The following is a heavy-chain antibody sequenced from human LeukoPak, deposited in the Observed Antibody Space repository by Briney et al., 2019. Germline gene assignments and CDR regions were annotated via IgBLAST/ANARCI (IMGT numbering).Heavy chain of an antibody. Sequence: SETLSLTCAVYGGSFSGYYWGWIRQPPGKGLEWIGEINLGGSTNYNPSLKTRVTISVDTSKNHFSLKLSSVTAADTAVYYCATRSSIAYYFDYWGQGTLVTVSS. J-gene: IGHJ4*02. CDR1: GGSFSGYY. D-gene: IGHD6-6*01. CDR3: ATRSSIAYYFDY. V-gene: IGHV4-34*01. CDR2: INLGGST.